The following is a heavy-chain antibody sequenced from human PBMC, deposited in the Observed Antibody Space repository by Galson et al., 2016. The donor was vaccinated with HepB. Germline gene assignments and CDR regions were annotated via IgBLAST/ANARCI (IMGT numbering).Heavy chain of an antibody. CDR3: AGQGGTSFDY. CDR1: GYSFNVFW. CDR2: IYPGNSHT. V-gene: IGHV5-51*01. Sequence: QSGAEVKKPGESLKISCKASGYSFNVFWIGWVRQMPGKGLELMGIIYPGNSHTIYNPTFQGQVTISADKSITTAYLQWSSLKASDTAMYYCAGQGGTSFDYWGQGTLLTFSS. D-gene: IGHD2-2*01. J-gene: IGHJ4*02.